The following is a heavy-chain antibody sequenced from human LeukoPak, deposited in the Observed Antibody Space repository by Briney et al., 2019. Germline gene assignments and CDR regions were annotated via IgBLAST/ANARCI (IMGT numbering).Heavy chain of an antibody. CDR2: ISYDGSNK. Sequence: GGSLRLSCAASGFTFSSYAMHWVRQAPGKGLEWVAVISYDGSNKYYADSVKGRFTISRDNSKNTLYLQMDSLRAEDTAVYYCARGRRRGLAARARGFELQHWGQGTLVTVSS. J-gene: IGHJ1*01. CDR3: ARGRRRGLAARARGFELQH. V-gene: IGHV3-30-3*01. CDR1: GFTFSSYA. D-gene: IGHD6-6*01.